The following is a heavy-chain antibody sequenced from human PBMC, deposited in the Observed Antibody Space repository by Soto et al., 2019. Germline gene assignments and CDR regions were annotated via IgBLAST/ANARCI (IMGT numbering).Heavy chain of an antibody. D-gene: IGHD3-10*01. V-gene: IGHV3-30*18. CDR1: GFTFSSYG. J-gene: IGHJ4*02. CDR3: AKDPTGRLGESGGYFDY. CDR2: ISYDGSNK. Sequence: QVQLVESGGGVVQPGRSLRLSCAASGFTFSSYGMHWVRQAPGKGLEWVAVISYDGSNKYYADSVKGRFTISRDNSKNTLYQQMNSLRAEDTAVYYCAKDPTGRLGESGGYFDYWGQGTLVTVSS.